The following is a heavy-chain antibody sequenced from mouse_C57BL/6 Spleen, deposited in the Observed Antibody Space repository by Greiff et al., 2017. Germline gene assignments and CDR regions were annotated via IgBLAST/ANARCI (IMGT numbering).Heavy chain of an antibody. V-gene: IGHV5-17*01. J-gene: IGHJ4*01. CDR2: ISSGSSTI. CDR1: GFTFSDYG. Sequence: EVMLVESGGVLVKPGGSLKLSCAASGFTFSDYGMHWVRQAPEKGLEWVAYISSGSSTIYYADTVKGRFTISRDNAKNTLFLQMTSLRSEDTAMYYCARGGKDYAMDDWGQGTSVTVSS. CDR3: ARGGKDYAMDD.